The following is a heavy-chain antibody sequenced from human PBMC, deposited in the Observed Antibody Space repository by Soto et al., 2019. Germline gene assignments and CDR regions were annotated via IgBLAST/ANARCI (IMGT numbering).Heavy chain of an antibody. J-gene: IGHJ1*01. V-gene: IGHV3-30*18. D-gene: IGHD1-7*01. CDR1: GFTFSSYD. CDR3: AKGQVTVGTPGYFQH. Sequence: QVQLVESGGGVVQPGRSLRLSCAASGFTFSSYDLHWVRQAPDKGLEWVAIISYDGSNKYYADSVKGRFTIIRDNSKNTMYMQKSSMRAEDTALYYCAKGQVTVGTPGYFQHWGQGTLVTVSS. CDR2: ISYDGSNK.